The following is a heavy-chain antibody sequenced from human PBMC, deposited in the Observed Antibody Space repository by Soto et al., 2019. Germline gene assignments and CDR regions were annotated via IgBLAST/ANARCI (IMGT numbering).Heavy chain of an antibody. D-gene: IGHD3-10*01. CDR3: ARLRFGDLLIDY. CDR1: GYGNTSYV. CDR2: ISAYNGNT. Sequence: WKASGYGNTSYVINWVRQATGQGLEWMGWISAYNGNTNYAQKLQGRVTMTTDTSTSTAYMELRSLRSDDTAVYYCARLRFGDLLIDYWGQGTLVTVSS. V-gene: IGHV1-18*01. J-gene: IGHJ4*02.